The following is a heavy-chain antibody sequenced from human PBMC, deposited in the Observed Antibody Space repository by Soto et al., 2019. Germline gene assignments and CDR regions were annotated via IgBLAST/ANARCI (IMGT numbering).Heavy chain of an antibody. CDR1: GDSISNSPYY. J-gene: IGHJ5*02. V-gene: IGHV4-39*01. Sequence: QLQLQESGPGLVKPSETLSLTCTVSGDSISNSPYYWGWIRQPPGKGLEWLGSFHYDGSTYYNPSLKSRVTISVDTSQNQFSLKMKSVTAVDTAVYYCARQTGGSWGQGTLVTVSS. CDR2: FHYDGST. D-gene: IGHD3-10*01. CDR3: ARQTGGS.